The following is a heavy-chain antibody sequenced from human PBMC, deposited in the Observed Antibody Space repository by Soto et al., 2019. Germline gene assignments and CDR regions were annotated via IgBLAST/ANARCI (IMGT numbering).Heavy chain of an antibody. J-gene: IGHJ4*02. Sequence: GGSLILSCAASGFTFSSYGMHWVRQAPGKGLEWVAVISFDGSNQYYADSVRGRFTISRDNSKNTLYLQMSRLRVEDTAVYYCAKDPFGELLYGPDYWGQGTLVTVSS. CDR2: ISFDGSNQ. D-gene: IGHD3-10*01. V-gene: IGHV3-30*18. CDR3: AKDPFGELLYGPDY. CDR1: GFTFSSYG.